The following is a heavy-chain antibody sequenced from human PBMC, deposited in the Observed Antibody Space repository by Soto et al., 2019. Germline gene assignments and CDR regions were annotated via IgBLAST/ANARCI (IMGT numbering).Heavy chain of an antibody. CDR3: ASRITMVRGVITENDAFDI. CDR1: GLTFINYA. J-gene: IGHJ3*02. CDR2: ISGSGDTT. Sequence: LRLSCAASGLTFINYAMTWVRQAPGKGLEWVSAISGSGDTTYSIDSVKGRFTISRDNSKNTLYLQMNSLRAEDTAVYYCASRITMVRGVITENDAFDIWGQGTMVTVSS. D-gene: IGHD3-10*01. V-gene: IGHV3-23*01.